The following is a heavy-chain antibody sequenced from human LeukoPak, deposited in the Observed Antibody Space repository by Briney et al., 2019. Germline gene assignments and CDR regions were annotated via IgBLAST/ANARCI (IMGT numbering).Heavy chain of an antibody. CDR2: ISYDGSNQ. Sequence: GGSLRLSCAASGFSFSSYGIHWVRQAPGKGLEWVAVISYDGSNQYYADSVKGRFTISRDNSKNTLYLQMNSLRPKDTAVYYCAKAPHTGLLVIDFWGQGTLVTVSS. CDR3: AKAPHTGLLVIDF. CDR1: GFSFSSYG. D-gene: IGHD2/OR15-2a*01. V-gene: IGHV3-30*18. J-gene: IGHJ4*02.